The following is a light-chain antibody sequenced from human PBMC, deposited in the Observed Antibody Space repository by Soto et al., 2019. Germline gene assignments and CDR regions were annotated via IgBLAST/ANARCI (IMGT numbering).Light chain of an antibody. Sequence: EIVLTQSPGTLSLSPGDRATLSCRASQSVYNNYLAWYQQKPGQAPRLLIYDASARFTGIPDRFSGSGSGTDFTLTISRLEPEDFAVYYCQRYGTSFSFGGGTKVEMK. CDR3: QRYGTSFS. J-gene: IGKJ4*01. CDR2: DAS. CDR1: QSVYNNY. V-gene: IGKV3-20*01.